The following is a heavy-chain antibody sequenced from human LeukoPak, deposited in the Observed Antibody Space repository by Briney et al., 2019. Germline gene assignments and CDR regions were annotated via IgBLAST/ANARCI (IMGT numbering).Heavy chain of an antibody. CDR2: IYYSGST. D-gene: IGHD4-17*01. J-gene: IGHJ4*02. V-gene: IGHV4-39*07. CDR3: ARASSGASDY. Sequence: SETLSLTCTVSGGSISSSSYYWGWIRQPPGKGLEWIGSIYYSGSTYYNPPLKSRVTISVDTSKNQFSLKLSSVTAADTAVYYCARASSGASDYWGQGTLVTVSS. CDR1: GGSISSSSYY.